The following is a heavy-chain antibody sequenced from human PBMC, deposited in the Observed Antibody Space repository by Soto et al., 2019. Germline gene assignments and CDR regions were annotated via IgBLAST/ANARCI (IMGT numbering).Heavy chain of an antibody. D-gene: IGHD1-26*01. Sequence: GGSLRLSCAASGFTFSDYYMTWIRQAPGKGLEWVSFISTASSATNYADSVKGRFTISGDNAKNLVYLQMESLRAEDTAVYYCARYSGSYLSAYFYGMDVWGQGATVTVSS. CDR1: GFTFSDYY. V-gene: IGHV3-11*06. J-gene: IGHJ6*02. CDR3: ARYSGSYLSAYFYGMDV. CDR2: ISTASSAT.